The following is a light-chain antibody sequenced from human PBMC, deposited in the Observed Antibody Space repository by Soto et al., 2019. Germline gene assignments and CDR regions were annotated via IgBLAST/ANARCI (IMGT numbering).Light chain of an antibody. V-gene: IGKV3-15*01. CDR1: QSVSGN. Sequence: EIVMTQSPATLSVSPGERATLSCRASQSVSGNLAWYQQKPGQAPRLLIYGASTRATGIPARFSGSGSGTEFTRTISSLPSEDFAVYYCQQYNNWPPAFGQRTKVEIK. CDR3: QQYNNWPPA. CDR2: GAS. J-gene: IGKJ1*01.